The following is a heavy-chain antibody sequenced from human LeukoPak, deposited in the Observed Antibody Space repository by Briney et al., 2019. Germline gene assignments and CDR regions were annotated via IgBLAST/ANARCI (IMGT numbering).Heavy chain of an antibody. D-gene: IGHD1-26*01. Sequence: QTGGSLRLSCAASGFTFTSYAMGWVRQAPGKGLEWVSAISDSGGSTYYAGSVKGRFTISRDNSKNTLYLQMNSLRAEDTAIYYCAKRDTTYWGQGTLVTVSS. CDR2: ISDSGGST. CDR3: AKRDTTY. CDR1: GFTFTSYA. J-gene: IGHJ4*02. V-gene: IGHV3-23*01.